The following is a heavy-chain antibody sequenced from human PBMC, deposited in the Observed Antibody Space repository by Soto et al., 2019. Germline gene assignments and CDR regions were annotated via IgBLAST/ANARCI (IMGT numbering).Heavy chain of an antibody. Sequence: PGESLKISFQASGYTFDTSWIGWVRQVPGKGLEWMGIIWPRDSDTKYNPSFEGQVTISADKSISTAYLQWSSLKASDSAIYYCARHPVDTDIRWGQGTRVTVSS. CDR2: IWPRDSDT. D-gene: IGHD5-18*01. J-gene: IGHJ4*02. CDR3: ARHPVDTDIR. CDR1: GYTFDTSW. V-gene: IGHV5-51*01.